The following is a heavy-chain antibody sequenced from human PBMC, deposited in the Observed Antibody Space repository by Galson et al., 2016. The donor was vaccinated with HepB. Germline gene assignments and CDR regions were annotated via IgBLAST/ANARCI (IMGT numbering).Heavy chain of an antibody. J-gene: IGHJ4*02. V-gene: IGHV3-23*01. CDR1: GFTFSAYA. Sequence: SLRLSCATSGFTFSAYAMPWVRQAPGKGLEWVSLISDSGGNSYYADSVKGRFTISRDNSRNTLYLQMNSLRVEDTAVYYCAKDSPGYSGYDWDYWGQGTLVTVSS. D-gene: IGHD5-12*01. CDR3: AKDSPGYSGYDWDY. CDR2: ISDSGGNS.